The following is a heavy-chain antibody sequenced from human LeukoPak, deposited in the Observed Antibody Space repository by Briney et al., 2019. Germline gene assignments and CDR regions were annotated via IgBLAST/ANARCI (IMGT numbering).Heavy chain of an antibody. V-gene: IGHV1-8*01. CDR1: GYTFTNYD. Sequence: ASVKVSCKASGYTFTNYDINWVRQATGQGLEWMGWINSNNGNTGYAQKFQDRVTMTRDTSISTVYMELSSLRSEDTAVYYCAKDRGSITIFGVVNDWGQGTLVTVSS. J-gene: IGHJ4*02. D-gene: IGHD3-3*01. CDR3: AKDRGSITIFGVVND. CDR2: INSNNGNT.